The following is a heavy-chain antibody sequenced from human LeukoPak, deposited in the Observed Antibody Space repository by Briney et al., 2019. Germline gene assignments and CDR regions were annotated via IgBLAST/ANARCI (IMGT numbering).Heavy chain of an antibody. V-gene: IGHV4-59*08. CDR2: IYYSGST. Sequence: PSETLSLTCTVCGGSISSYYWSWIRQPPGKGLEWIGYIYYSGSTNYNPSLKSRVTISVDTSKNQFSLKLSSVTAADTAVYYCARHQQQLVRPRAFDIWGQGTTVTVSS. CDR3: ARHQQQLVRPRAFDI. D-gene: IGHD6-13*01. J-gene: IGHJ3*02. CDR1: GGSISSYY.